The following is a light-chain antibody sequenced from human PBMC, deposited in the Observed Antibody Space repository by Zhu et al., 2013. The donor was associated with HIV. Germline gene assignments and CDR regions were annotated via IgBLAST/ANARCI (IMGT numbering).Light chain of an antibody. V-gene: IGLV3-25*03. J-gene: IGLJ3*02. CDR3: QSGGSRASYEWL. Sequence: SYELKQPTAVSVSPGQTAKITCSGDALSKKYVYWYQQKPGQAPLLVIYKDTERPSGIPERFSGSTSGTTVTLTISGVQAEDEADYYCQSGGSRASYEWLFGGGTKLTVL. CDR2: KDT. CDR1: ALSKKY.